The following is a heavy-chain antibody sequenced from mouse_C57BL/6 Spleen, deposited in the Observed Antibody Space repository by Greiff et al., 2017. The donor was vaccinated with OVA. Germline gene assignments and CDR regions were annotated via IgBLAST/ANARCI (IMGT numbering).Heavy chain of an antibody. J-gene: IGHJ4*01. Sequence: VKLMESGPELVKPGASVKISCKASGYAFSSSWMNWVKQRPGKGLEWIGRIYPGDGDTNYNGKFKGKATLTADKSSSTAYMQLSSLTSEDSAVYFCARYDPSYAMDYWGQGTSVTVSS. V-gene: IGHV1-82*01. CDR2: IYPGDGDT. CDR3: ARYDPSYAMDY. D-gene: IGHD2-3*01. CDR1: GYAFSSSW.